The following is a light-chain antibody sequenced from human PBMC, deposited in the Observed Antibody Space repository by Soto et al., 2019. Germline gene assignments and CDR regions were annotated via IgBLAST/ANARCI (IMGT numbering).Light chain of an antibody. V-gene: IGKV1-5*01. Sequence: DIQMTQSPSTLSASVGDRVTITCLASQSISTWLAWYQQKPGKAPKFLIFDGSSLQSGVPSRFSGSGSGTEFTLTISSLQPDDFATYYCQQYSSFSSFGQGTKVDI. CDR2: DGS. J-gene: IGKJ1*01. CDR1: QSISTW. CDR3: QQYSSFSS.